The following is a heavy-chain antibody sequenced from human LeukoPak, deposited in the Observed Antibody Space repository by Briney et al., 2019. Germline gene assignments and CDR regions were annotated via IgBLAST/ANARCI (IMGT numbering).Heavy chain of an antibody. CDR3: ARHLSGITGYTYGRGIDY. CDR1: GFSFSSYG. D-gene: IGHD5-18*01. J-gene: IGHJ4*02. CDR2: IRYDGSNK. V-gene: IGHV3-30*02. Sequence: GGSLRLSCAASGFSFSSYGMHWVRQAPGKGLEWVAFIRYDGSNKYYADSVKGRFTISRDNSKNTLYLQMNSLRAEDTAVYYCARHLSGITGYTYGRGIDYWGQGTLLTVSS.